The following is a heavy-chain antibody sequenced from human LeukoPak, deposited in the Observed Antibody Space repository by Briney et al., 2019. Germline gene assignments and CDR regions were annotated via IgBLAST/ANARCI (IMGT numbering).Heavy chain of an antibody. Sequence: PGGSLRLSCAASGFTSSSSWMSWVRQAPGKGLEWVASIKEDGSEKYYVDSVKGRFTISRDNARKSLYLHMNSLRAEDTAVYYCARDNWNPLTNRFDPWGQGTLVTVSS. D-gene: IGHD1-20*01. CDR3: ARDNWNPLTNRFDP. J-gene: IGHJ5*02. CDR2: IKEDGSEK. CDR1: GFTSSSSW. V-gene: IGHV3-7*01.